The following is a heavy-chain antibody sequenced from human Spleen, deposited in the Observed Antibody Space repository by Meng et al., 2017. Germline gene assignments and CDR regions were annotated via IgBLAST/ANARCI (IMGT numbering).Heavy chain of an antibody. CDR3: ARGVYDILTGYYAFDI. CDR2: IYYSGST. Sequence: GSLRLSCTVSGGSISSSSYYWGWIRQPPGKGLEWIGSIYYSGSTYYNPSLKSRVTISVDTSKNQFSLKLSSVTAADTAVYYCARGVYDILTGYYAFDIWGQGTMVTVSS. J-gene: IGHJ3*02. D-gene: IGHD3-9*01. CDR1: GGSISSSSYY. V-gene: IGHV4-39*07.